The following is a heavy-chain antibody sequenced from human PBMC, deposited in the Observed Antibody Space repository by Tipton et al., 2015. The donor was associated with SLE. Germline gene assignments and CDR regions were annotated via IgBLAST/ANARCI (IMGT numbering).Heavy chain of an antibody. CDR3: ARLLSSNWPEDY. Sequence: QLVQSGAEVKKPGESLRISCRGSGYTFTNYWISWVRQMPGKGLEWMGRIDLSDSYINYSPSFQGHVTISVDKSITTAFLQWSSLKASDTAMYYCARLLSSNWPEDYWGQGTLVTVSS. J-gene: IGHJ4*02. CDR2: IDLSDSYI. D-gene: IGHD1-1*01. CDR1: GYTFTNYW. V-gene: IGHV5-10-1*01.